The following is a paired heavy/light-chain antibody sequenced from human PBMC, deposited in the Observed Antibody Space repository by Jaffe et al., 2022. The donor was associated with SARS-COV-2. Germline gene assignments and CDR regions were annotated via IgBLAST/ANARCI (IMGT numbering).Light chain of an antibody. CDR3: SSYTSSSTPYVV. V-gene: IGLV2-14*01. CDR1: SSDVGGYNY. Sequence: QSALTQPASVSGSPGQSITISCTGTSSDVGGYNYVSWYQQHPGKAPKLMIYEVSNRPSGVSNRFSGSKSGNTASLTISGLQAEDEADYYCSSYTSSSTPYVVFGGGTKLTVL. CDR2: EVS. J-gene: IGLJ2*01.
Heavy chain of an antibody. CDR3: ARGLFPPFGVVIQVGFDY. CDR1: GGSFSGYY. Sequence: QVQLQQWGAGLLKPSETLSLTCAVYGGSFSGYYWSWIRQPPGKGLEWIGEINHSGSTNYNPSLKSRVTISVDTSKNQFSLKLSSVTAADTAVYYCARGLFPPFGVVIQVGFDYWGQGTLVTVSS. CDR2: INHSGST. V-gene: IGHV4-34*01. D-gene: IGHD3-3*01. J-gene: IGHJ4*02.